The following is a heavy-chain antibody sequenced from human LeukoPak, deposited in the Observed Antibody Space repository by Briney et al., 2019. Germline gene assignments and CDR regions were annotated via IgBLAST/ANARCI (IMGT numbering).Heavy chain of an antibody. CDR1: GGSIRSFF. J-gene: IGHJ3*02. CDR2: IYYSGST. D-gene: IGHD1-26*01. Sequence: SETLSLTCTVSGGSIRSFFWSWIRQSPGEGLEWIGSIYYSGSTFYKPSLKSRITVSEDTSKNHFSLKLTSVTAADTAVYYCASHSGNFDAFDIWGQGTMVTVSS. CDR3: ASHSGNFDAFDI. V-gene: IGHV4-59*05.